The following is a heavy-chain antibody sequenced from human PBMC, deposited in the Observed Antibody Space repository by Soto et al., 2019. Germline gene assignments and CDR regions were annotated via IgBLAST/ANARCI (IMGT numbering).Heavy chain of an antibody. CDR1: GFTFSSYA. CDR3: AREVSVDFDS. V-gene: IGHV3-30-3*01. Sequence: GGSLRLSCAASGFTFSSYAMHWVRQAPGKGLEWVAFISYDGSTEYYADSVKGRFTISRDNSRNTLSLQMNSLTTEDTAIYYCAREVSVDFDSWGQGTLVTVSS. J-gene: IGHJ4*02. CDR2: ISYDGSTE.